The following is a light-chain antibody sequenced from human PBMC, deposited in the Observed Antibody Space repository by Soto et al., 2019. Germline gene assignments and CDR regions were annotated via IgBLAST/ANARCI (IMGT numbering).Light chain of an antibody. J-gene: IGLJ2*01. CDR3: ATWDSSLSGVV. V-gene: IGLV2-14*01. CDR2: EVS. Sequence: QSALTQPASVSGSPGQSITISCTGTSSDVGGYKYVSWHQLHPGKAPKLIIYEVSNRPSGVSNRFSGSKSGNTASLTISGLQAEDEADYYCATWDSSLSGVVFGGGTKVTVL. CDR1: SSDVGGYKY.